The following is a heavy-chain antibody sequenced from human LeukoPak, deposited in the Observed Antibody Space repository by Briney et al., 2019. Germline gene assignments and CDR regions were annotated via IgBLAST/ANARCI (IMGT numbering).Heavy chain of an antibody. CDR1: GFTFSSYA. CDR2: ISYDGSNK. CDR3: ARDGSYSSFDY. Sequence: GGSLRLSCAASGFTFSSYAMHWVRQAPGKGLEWVAVISYDGSNKYYADSVKGRFTISRDNAKNSLYLQVNSLRAEDTAVYYCARDGSYSSFDYWGQGTLVTVSS. J-gene: IGHJ4*02. D-gene: IGHD1-26*01. V-gene: IGHV3-30-3*01.